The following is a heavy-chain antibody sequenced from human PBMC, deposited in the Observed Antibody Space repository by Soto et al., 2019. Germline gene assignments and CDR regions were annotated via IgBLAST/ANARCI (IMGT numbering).Heavy chain of an antibody. CDR2: INYSGST. CDR3: ARAIRYNWNYYYYGMDV. CDR1: GGSISSYY. V-gene: IGHV4-59*12. Sequence: SETLSLTCTVSGGSISSYYWSWIRQPPGKGLEWIGEINYSGSTNYNPSLKSRVTISVDTSKNQFSLKLSSVTAADTAVYYCARAIRYNWNYYYYGMDVWGQGTTVTVSS. J-gene: IGHJ6*02. D-gene: IGHD1-20*01.